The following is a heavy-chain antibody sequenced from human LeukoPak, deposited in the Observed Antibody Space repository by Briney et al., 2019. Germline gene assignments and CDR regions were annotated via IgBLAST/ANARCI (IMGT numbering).Heavy chain of an antibody. Sequence: GGSLRLSCAASGFTFSTYGMHWVRQTPGKGLEWVAVISYDGSHTYYGDSAKGRFTISRDNSKNTLYLQMSSLRPEDTAIYYCARAEWPSLLPQGWGQGTLVTVSS. D-gene: IGHD3-10*01. CDR1: GFTFSTYG. CDR3: ARAEWPSLLPQG. CDR2: ISYDGSHT. J-gene: IGHJ4*02. V-gene: IGHV3-30*03.